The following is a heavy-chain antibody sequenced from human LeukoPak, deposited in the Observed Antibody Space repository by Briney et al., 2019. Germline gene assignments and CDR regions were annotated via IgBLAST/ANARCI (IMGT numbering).Heavy chain of an antibody. V-gene: IGHV1-69*05. CDR1: GGTFSSYA. D-gene: IGHD2-2*01. Sequence: SVKVSCKASGGTFSSYAISWVRQAPGQGLEWMGGIIPIFGTANYAQKFQGRVTITTDESTSTAYMELSSLRSEDTAVYYCAGSYCSSSSCYPPYNWFDPWGQGTLVTVSS. CDR3: AGSYCSSSSCYPPYNWFDP. CDR2: IIPIFGTA. J-gene: IGHJ5*02.